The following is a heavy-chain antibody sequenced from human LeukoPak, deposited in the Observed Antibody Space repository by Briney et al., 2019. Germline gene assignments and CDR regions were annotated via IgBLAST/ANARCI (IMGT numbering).Heavy chain of an antibody. Sequence: GGSLRLSCAASGFTFSSYGMHWVRQAPGKGLEWVSSISSSSSYIYYADSVKGRFTISRDNAKNSLYLQMNSLRAEDTAVYYCARHYSSSPVRGAFDIWGQGTMVTVSS. CDR2: ISSSSSYI. V-gene: IGHV3-21*01. J-gene: IGHJ3*02. CDR3: ARHYSSSPVRGAFDI. D-gene: IGHD6-13*01. CDR1: GFTFSSYG.